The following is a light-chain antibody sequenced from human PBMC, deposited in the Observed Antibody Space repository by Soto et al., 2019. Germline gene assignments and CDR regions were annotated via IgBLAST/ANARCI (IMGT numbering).Light chain of an antibody. V-gene: IGKV1-27*01. Sequence: DSQMTQSPSSLSASVGDRVTITCRASQGISNYLAWYQQKPGKVPKLLIYAASTLHSGVPSRFSGSGSGTDFTLTISSLQPENVATYFCQKYFSTPRTFGQGTKVDIK. CDR1: QGISNY. J-gene: IGKJ1*01. CDR3: QKYFSTPRT. CDR2: AAS.